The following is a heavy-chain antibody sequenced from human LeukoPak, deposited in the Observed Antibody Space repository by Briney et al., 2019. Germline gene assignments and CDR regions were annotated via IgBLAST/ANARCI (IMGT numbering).Heavy chain of an antibody. CDR1: GGTFSSYA. J-gene: IGHJ4*02. D-gene: IGHD1-26*01. Sequence: ASVKVSCKASGGTFSSYAISWVRQAPGQGLEWMGWINPNSGGTKYAQKFQGRVTMTRDTSISTAYMELSRLRSDDTAVYYCARRHSGSYLGTDYWGQGTLVTVSS. V-gene: IGHV1-2*02. CDR3: ARRHSGSYLGTDY. CDR2: INPNSGGT.